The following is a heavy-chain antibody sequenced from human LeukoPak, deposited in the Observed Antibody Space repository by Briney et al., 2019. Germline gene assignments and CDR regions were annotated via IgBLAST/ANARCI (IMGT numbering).Heavy chain of an antibody. D-gene: IGHD6-13*01. V-gene: IGHV1-18*01. CDR1: GYTFTSFG. CDR3: ARDIVGKQQLEPFDY. CDR2: ISAYNGNT. J-gene: IGHJ4*01. Sequence: GAPVKVSCKASGYTFTSFGISWVRQAPGLGLEWMGWISAYNGNTNYAQKLQGRVTMTADTSTSTAYMELRSLRSDDTAVYYCARDIVGKQQLEPFDYWGQGTLVTVSS.